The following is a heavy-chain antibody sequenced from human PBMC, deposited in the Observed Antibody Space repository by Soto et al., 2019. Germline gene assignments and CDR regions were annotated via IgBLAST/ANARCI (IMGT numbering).Heavy chain of an antibody. J-gene: IGHJ4*02. Sequence: QVQLVQSGAEVKKPGASVKVSCKASGYTFTGYYMHWVRQAPGQGLEWMGWINPNSGGTNYAQKFQGRVTMSRDRSISTAYMELSRLRSDDTAVYYCARAPRVDTAMVREDFDYWGQGTLVTVSS. V-gene: IGHV1-2*02. CDR1: GYTFTGYY. CDR2: INPNSGGT. D-gene: IGHD5-18*01. CDR3: ARAPRVDTAMVREDFDY.